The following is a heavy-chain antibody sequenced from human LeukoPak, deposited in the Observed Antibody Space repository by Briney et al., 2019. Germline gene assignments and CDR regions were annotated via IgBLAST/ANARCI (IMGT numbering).Heavy chain of an antibody. Sequence: KPSETLSLTCTVSGGSISSYYWSWIRQPPGKGLEWIGYIYYSGSTNYTPSLKRRVTISVDTSKNQFSLKLSSVTAADTAVYYCARVVYGSSWPVDYWGQGTLVTVSS. J-gene: IGHJ4*02. CDR2: IYYSGST. D-gene: IGHD6-13*01. CDR3: ARVVYGSSWPVDY. V-gene: IGHV4-59*01. CDR1: GGSISSYY.